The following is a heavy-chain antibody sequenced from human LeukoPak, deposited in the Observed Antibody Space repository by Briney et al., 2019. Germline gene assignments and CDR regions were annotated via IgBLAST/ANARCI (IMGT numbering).Heavy chain of an antibody. J-gene: IGHJ4*02. CDR3: TRETSSRYFDY. V-gene: IGHV1-46*01. CDR1: GYTFASYY. Sequence: ASVKVSCKASGYTFASYYMYWVRQAPGQGLEWMGIINPSGGSTSYAQKFRGRVTMTRDTSTSTVYMELSSLRSEDTAVYYCTRETSSRYFDYWGQGTLVTVSS. CDR2: INPSGGST.